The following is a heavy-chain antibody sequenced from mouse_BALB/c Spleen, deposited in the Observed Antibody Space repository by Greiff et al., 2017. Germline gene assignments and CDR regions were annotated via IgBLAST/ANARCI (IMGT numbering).Heavy chain of an antibody. CDR2: IYPGNVNT. V-gene: IGHV1S56*01. Sequence: VQLQQSGPELVKPGASVRISCKASGYTFTSYYIHWVKQRPGQGLEWIGWIYPGNVNTKYNEKFKGKATLSADKSSSTAYMQLSSLTSEDSAVYFCAREPYGNLGRGFAYWGQGTLVTVSA. J-gene: IGHJ3*01. D-gene: IGHD2-1*01. CDR3: AREPYGNLGRGFAY. CDR1: GYTFTSYY.